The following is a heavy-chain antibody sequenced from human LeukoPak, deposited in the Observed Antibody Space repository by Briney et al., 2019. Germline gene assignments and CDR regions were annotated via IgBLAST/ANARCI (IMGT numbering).Heavy chain of an antibody. CDR1: GGSISSFY. CDR2: IYYSGNT. J-gene: IGHJ4*02. V-gene: IGHV4-59*01. Sequence: PSETLSLTCTVSGGSISSFYWSWIRQPPGNGLEWIGYIYYSGNTNYNPSLKNRVTISVDTSKNQFSLNLSSVTAADTAVYYCARGYSGSYGRFDYWGKGTLVTVSS. CDR3: ARGYSGSYGRFDY. D-gene: IGHD1-26*01.